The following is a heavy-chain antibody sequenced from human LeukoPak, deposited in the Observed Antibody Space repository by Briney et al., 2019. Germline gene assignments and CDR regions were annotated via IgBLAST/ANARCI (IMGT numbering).Heavy chain of an antibody. V-gene: IGHV4-4*02. CDR1: GASISSSNW. Sequence: PSGTLSLTCTVSGASISSSNWWTWVRQPPGEALEWIGEIYHAGSTKYNPSLRSRLTISVDKSKNQFSLKLSSVTAADTAVYYCARVNGATRGNYWGQGTLVTVSS. D-gene: IGHD3-10*01. CDR2: IYHAGST. J-gene: IGHJ4*02. CDR3: ARVNGATRGNY.